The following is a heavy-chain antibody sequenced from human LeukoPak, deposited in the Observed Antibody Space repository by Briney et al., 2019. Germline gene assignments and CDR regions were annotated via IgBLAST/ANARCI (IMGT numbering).Heavy chain of an antibody. Sequence: GGSLRLSCAASGFTFSCYAMGWVRQAPGKGLEWVSAISGGGGGTYYADSVKGRFTISRDNSKNTLYLQMNSLRAEDTAVYYCAKDSDIVVVPGLTYDHWGQGTLVTVSS. J-gene: IGHJ4*02. CDR1: GFTFSCYA. D-gene: IGHD2-2*01. CDR3: AKDSDIVVVPGLTYDH. CDR2: ISGGGGGT. V-gene: IGHV3-23*01.